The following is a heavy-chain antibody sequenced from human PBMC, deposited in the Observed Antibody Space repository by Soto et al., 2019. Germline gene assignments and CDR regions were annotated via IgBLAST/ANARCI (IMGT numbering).Heavy chain of an antibody. V-gene: IGHV3-23*01. J-gene: IGHJ6*02. CDR2: VSGSDDAT. CDR3: AKTLLHSGSERASGLDV. CDR1: GFTFSLYA. D-gene: IGHD3-10*01. Sequence: PGGSLRLSCAASGFTFSLYAMSWVRQAPGKGLEWVSVVSGSDDATYYADSVKGRFTISRDNSKNTLYLQMNSLRADDTAVYYCAKTLLHSGSERASGLDVWGQGTTVTVSS.